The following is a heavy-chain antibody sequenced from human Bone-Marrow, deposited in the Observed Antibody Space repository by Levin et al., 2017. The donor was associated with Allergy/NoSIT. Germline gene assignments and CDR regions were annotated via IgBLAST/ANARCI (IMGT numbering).Heavy chain of an antibody. CDR1: GYTFTSYG. CDR2: ISAYNGNT. Sequence: WASVKVSCKASGYTFTSYGISWVRQAPGQGLEWMGWISAYNGNTNYAQKLQGRVTMTTDTSTSTAYMELRSLRSDDTAVYYCARVVVTAINSHYYFDYWGQGTLVTVSS. V-gene: IGHV1-18*01. D-gene: IGHD2-21*02. CDR3: ARVVVTAINSHYYFDY. J-gene: IGHJ4*02.